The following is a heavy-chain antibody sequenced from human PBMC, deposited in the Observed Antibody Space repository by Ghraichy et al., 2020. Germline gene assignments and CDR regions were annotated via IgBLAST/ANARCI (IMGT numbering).Heavy chain of an antibody. CDR3: ARGLRRVKGSGSAYFDY. CDR2: INHSGST. V-gene: IGHV4-34*01. D-gene: IGHD6-19*01. CDR1: GGSFSGYY. J-gene: IGHJ4*02. Sequence: SETLSLTCAVYGGSFSGYYWSWIRQPPGKGLEWIGEINHSGSTNYNPSLKSRVTISVDTSKNQFSLKLSSVTAADTAVYYCARGLRRVKGSGSAYFDYWGQGTLVTVSS.